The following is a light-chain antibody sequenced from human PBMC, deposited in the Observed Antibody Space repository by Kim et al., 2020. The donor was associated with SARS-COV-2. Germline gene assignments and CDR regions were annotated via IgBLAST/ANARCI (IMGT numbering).Light chain of an antibody. V-gene: IGKV2-28*01. Sequence: IVLTQSPLSLPVTXGEPASISCRSSQSLLHNNAYYYLEWYLQKPGQSPQLLMFLASNRASGVPDSFSGSGSGTDFTLKISSVESEVVGIFYCMQALQTPPSFGQGTKLEIK. CDR2: LAS. CDR1: QSLLHNNAYYY. CDR3: MQALQTPPS. J-gene: IGKJ2*03.